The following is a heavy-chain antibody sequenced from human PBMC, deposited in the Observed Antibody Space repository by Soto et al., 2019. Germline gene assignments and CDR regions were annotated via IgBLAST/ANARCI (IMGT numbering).Heavy chain of an antibody. Sequence: SETLSLTCAVYGGSFSGYYWSWIRQPPGKGLEWIGEINHSGSTNYNPSLKSRVTISVDTSKNQFSLKLSSVTAADTAVYYCARLRWYYYGSGSYYNVYYYYGMDVWGQGTTVTVSS. CDR2: INHSGST. V-gene: IGHV4-34*01. CDR3: ARLRWYYYGSGSYYNVYYYYGMDV. J-gene: IGHJ6*02. D-gene: IGHD3-10*01. CDR1: GGSFSGYY.